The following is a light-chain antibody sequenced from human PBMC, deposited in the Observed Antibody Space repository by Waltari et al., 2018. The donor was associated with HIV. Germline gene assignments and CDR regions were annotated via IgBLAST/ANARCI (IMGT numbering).Light chain of an antibody. Sequence: EIVLTQSPATLSLSPGETATLSCRASQSVGRYLAWYQQKPCRAPRLLIYDAINRATGIPSRFSGSGSGTDFTLTISSLEPEDFAVYYCQQRSDSPPSTFGGGTKVEI. CDR3: QQRSDSPPST. V-gene: IGKV3-11*01. J-gene: IGKJ4*01. CDR1: QSVGRY. CDR2: DAI.